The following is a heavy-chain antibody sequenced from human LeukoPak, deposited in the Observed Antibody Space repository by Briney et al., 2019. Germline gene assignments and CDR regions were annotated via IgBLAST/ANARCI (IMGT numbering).Heavy chain of an antibody. V-gene: IGHV4-39*01. D-gene: IGHD2-2*01. CDR1: GNSISSISHY. Sequence: SETLSLTCTVSGNSISSISHYWGWIRQPPGKGLEWIGSIFYGGNIYYNPSLKSRVTISIDTSRNEYSLKLSSVTAADTAVYYCAIPSHCTTDSCQKYFDYWGQGTLVTVSS. CDR3: AIPSHCTTDSCQKYFDY. J-gene: IGHJ4*02. CDR2: IFYGGNI.